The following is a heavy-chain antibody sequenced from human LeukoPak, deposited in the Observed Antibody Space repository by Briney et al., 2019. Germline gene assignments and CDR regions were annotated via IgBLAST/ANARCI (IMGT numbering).Heavy chain of an antibody. CDR3: ARNSGMVGTQSYYYYYMDV. D-gene: IGHD4-23*01. J-gene: IGHJ6*03. V-gene: IGHV1-46*01. CDR2: INPSGGST. Sequence: ASVKVSCKASGYTFTSYYMHWVRQAPGQGLEWMGIINPSGGSTSYAQKFQGRVTMTRDTSTSTVYMELSSLRSEDTAVYYCARNSGMVGTQSYYYYYMDVWGKGTTVTISS. CDR1: GYTFTSYY.